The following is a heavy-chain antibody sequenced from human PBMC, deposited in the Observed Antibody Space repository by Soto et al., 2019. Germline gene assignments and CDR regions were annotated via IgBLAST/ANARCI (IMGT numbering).Heavy chain of an antibody. V-gene: IGHV3-23*01. D-gene: IGHD1-26*01. Sequence: PGGSLRLSCAASGFTFSSYAMSWVRQAPGKGPEWVSLVDSSGRAYYTDSVKGRFTVSRDNSENTVYLQMNSLRAEDTAVYCCAKWLRSGSYYCDYWGQGTLVTVSS. J-gene: IGHJ4*02. CDR3: AKWLRSGSYYCDY. CDR1: GFTFSSYA. CDR2: VDSSGRA.